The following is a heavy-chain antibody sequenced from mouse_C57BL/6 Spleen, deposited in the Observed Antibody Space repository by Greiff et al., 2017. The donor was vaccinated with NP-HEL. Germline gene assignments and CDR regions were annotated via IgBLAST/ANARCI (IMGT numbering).Heavy chain of an antibody. CDR3: ARAHYYGSSYSFAY. D-gene: IGHD1-1*01. CDR2: INPNNGGT. J-gene: IGHJ3*01. CDR1: GYTFTDYN. Sequence: EVQLQQSGPELVKPGASVKMSCKASGYTFTDYNMHWVKQSHGKSLEWIGYINPNNGGTSYNQKFKGKATLTVNKSSSTAYMELRSLTSEDSAVYYCARAHYYGSSYSFAYWGQGTLVTVSA. V-gene: IGHV1-22*01.